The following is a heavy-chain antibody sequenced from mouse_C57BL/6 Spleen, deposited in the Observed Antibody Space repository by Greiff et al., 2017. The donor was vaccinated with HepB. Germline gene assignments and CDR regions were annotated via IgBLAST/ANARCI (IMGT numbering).Heavy chain of an antibody. D-gene: IGHD2-4*01. Sequence: VKLQESGAELARPGASVKLSCKASGYTFTSYGISWVKQRTGQGLEWIGEIYPRSGNTYYNEKFKGKATLTADKSSSTAYMELRSLTSEDSAVYFCARAGYYDYSFAYWGQGTLVTVSA. CDR1: GYTFTSYG. CDR2: IYPRSGNT. J-gene: IGHJ3*01. V-gene: IGHV1-81*01. CDR3: ARAGYYDYSFAY.